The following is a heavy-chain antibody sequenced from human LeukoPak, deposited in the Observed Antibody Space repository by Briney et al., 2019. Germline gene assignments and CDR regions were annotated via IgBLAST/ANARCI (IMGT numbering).Heavy chain of an antibody. V-gene: IGHV4-38-2*02. Sequence: PSETLSLTCTVSGGSLSSPYYWGWIRQPPGKGLEWIGSIYHTGTAYYNPSLRSRVAMSVDTSKNQFSLNLSSVTAADTAVYYCARVKQHQARGSYGDNWFDPWGQGTLVTVSS. D-gene: IGHD1-26*01. J-gene: IGHJ5*02. CDR2: IYHTGTA. CDR1: GGSLSSPYY. CDR3: ARVKQHQARGSYGDNWFDP.